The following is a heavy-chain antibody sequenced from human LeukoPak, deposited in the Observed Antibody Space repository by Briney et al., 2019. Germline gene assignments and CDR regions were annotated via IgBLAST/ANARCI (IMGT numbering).Heavy chain of an antibody. Sequence: ASVKVSCKASGYTFTNNGISWVRQAPGQGPEWMGWISTYNGNTNYAQKLQDRVTMTTDTSTSTAYMELRSLRSDDTAVYYCARDLGYCSSISCQRNWFDPWGQGTLVTVSS. CDR3: ARDLGYCSSISCQRNWFDP. CDR1: GYTFTNNG. J-gene: IGHJ5*02. V-gene: IGHV1-18*01. D-gene: IGHD2-2*01. CDR2: ISTYNGNT.